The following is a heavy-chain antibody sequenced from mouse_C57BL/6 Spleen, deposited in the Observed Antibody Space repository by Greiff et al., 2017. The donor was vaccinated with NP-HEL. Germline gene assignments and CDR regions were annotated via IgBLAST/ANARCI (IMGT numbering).Heavy chain of an antibody. Sequence: DVMLVESGGGLVQPGGSLKLSCAASGFTFSDYYMYWVRQTPEKRLEWVAYISNGGGSTYYPDTVKGRFTISRDNAKNTLYLQMSRLKSEDTTMYYCARGYDDAMDYWGQGTSVTVSS. CDR2: ISNGGGST. CDR1: GFTFSDYY. CDR3: ARGYDDAMDY. V-gene: IGHV5-12*01. D-gene: IGHD2-12*01. J-gene: IGHJ4*01.